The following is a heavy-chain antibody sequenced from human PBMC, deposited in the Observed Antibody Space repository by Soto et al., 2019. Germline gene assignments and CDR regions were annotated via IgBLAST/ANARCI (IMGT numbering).Heavy chain of an antibody. CDR1: GFTCISHT. V-gene: IGHV3-21*01. CDR2: ITSSSRDV. Sequence: VGSHRLSSTASGFTCISHTMSWVRQAPGKGLEWVSSITSSSRDVFYADSVKGRFTISRDNAKNSLYLQMNSLRAEDTAVYYCVKEVEGFDYWGQGTLVTVSS. J-gene: IGHJ4*02. D-gene: IGHD1-1*01. CDR3: VKEVEGFDY.